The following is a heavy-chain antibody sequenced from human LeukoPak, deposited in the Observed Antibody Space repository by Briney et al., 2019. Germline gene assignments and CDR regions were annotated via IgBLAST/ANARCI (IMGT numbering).Heavy chain of an antibody. D-gene: IGHD3-22*01. CDR3: ARHAVTYYYDSSGYYYDY. CDR1: GGSISSGGYY. V-gene: IGHV4-31*03. J-gene: IGHJ4*02. Sequence: PSQTLSLTCTVSGGSISSGGYYWSWIRQHPGKGLEWIGYIYYSGSTYYNPSLKSRVTISVDTSKNQFSLKLSSVTAADTAVYYCARHAVTYYYDSSGYYYDYWGQGTLVTVSS. CDR2: IYYSGST.